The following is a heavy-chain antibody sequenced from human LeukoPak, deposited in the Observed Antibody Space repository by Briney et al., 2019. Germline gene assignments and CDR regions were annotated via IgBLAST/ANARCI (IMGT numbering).Heavy chain of an antibody. CDR3: AREDTSGWYSHYFDY. J-gene: IGHJ4*02. D-gene: IGHD6-19*01. CDR1: GFTSSSYE. CDR2: ISSSGSTM. Sequence: GGSLRLSCAASGFTSSSYEMNWVRQAPGKGLEWVSYISSSGSTMYYADSVKGRFTISRDNAKNSLYLQMNSLRAEDTAVYYCAREDTSGWYSHYFDYWGQGTLVTVSS. V-gene: IGHV3-48*03.